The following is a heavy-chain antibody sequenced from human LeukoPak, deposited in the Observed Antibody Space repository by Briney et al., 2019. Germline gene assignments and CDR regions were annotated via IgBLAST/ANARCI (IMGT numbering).Heavy chain of an antibody. Sequence: GRSLRLSCAASGFTFGSYAMHWVRQAPGKGLEWVAVISYHGINKYYADSVKGRFTVSRDNAKNTLYLQVNNLRAEDTAVYYCARGPNGNWSGLDFWGQGTLLTVSS. V-gene: IGHV3-30-3*01. D-gene: IGHD1-1*01. J-gene: IGHJ4*02. CDR3: ARGPNGNWSGLDF. CDR2: ISYHGINK. CDR1: GFTFGSYA.